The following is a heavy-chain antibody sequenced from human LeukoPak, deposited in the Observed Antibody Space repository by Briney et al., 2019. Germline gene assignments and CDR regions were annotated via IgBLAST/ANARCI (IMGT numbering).Heavy chain of an antibody. J-gene: IGHJ4*02. D-gene: IGHD3-22*01. CDR3: ARGGDDSSGYSDFDY. CDR2: IYYSGST. Sequence: SETLSLTCTVSGGSISSHYWSWIRQPPGKGLEWIGYIYYSGSTNYNPSLKSRVTISVDTSKNQFSLKLSSVTAADTAVYYCARGGDDSSGYSDFDYWGQGTLVTVSS. CDR1: GGSISSHY. V-gene: IGHV4-59*11.